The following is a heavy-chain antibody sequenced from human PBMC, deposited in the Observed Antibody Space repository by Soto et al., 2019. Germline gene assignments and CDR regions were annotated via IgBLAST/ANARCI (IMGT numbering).Heavy chain of an antibody. CDR1: GFTFSSYA. CDR2: ITGSGGSA. J-gene: IGHJ6*02. V-gene: IGHV3-23*01. D-gene: IGHD2-21*02. Sequence: EVQLLESGGGLVQPGGSLRLSCAASGFTFSSYAMRWVRQAPGKGLEWVSAITGSGGSAYYADSVKGRFTISRDNTKNTLYWQMNRLRAEDTAVYYCAKRLKGGGDDVGNGVDVWGQGTTVTVSS. CDR3: AKRLKGGGDDVGNGVDV.